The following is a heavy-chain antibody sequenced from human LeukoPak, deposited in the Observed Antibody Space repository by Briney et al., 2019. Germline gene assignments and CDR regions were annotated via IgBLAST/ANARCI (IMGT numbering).Heavy chain of an antibody. J-gene: IGHJ4*02. CDR3: VSVRSLDY. CDR1: GFTFSSYA. D-gene: IGHD2-8*01. CDR2: ITSNGGST. V-gene: IGHV3-64D*06. Sequence: PGGSLRLSCSASGFTFSSYAMQWVRQAPGKGLEYVSAITSNGGSTYYADSVKGRLTVSRDNSKNTLYLQMSSLRVEDTAVYYCVSVRSLDYWGQGTLVTVSS.